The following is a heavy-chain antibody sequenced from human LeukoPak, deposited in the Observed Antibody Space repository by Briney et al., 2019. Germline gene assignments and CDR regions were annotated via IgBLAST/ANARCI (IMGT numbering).Heavy chain of an antibody. J-gene: IGHJ5*01. CDR3: ARGTAAPGFDF. CDR2: TYYRSKWGT. D-gene: IGHD6-13*01. V-gene: IGHV6-1*01. CDR1: GDTVSSNSAA. Sequence: SQTLSLTCALSGDTVSSNSAAWHWIRQSPSRGLEWLGRTYYRSKWGTNYALSVKSRVTINADTSKNHISLQLNSVTPEDTAVYYCARGTAAPGFDFWGQGTLVTVSS.